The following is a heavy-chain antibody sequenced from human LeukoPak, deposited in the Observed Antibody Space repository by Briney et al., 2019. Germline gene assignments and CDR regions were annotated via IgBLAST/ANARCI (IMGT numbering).Heavy chain of an antibody. D-gene: IGHD3-9*01. CDR1: GFTFSTYW. J-gene: IGHJ4*02. CDR3: ASEKYYDILTGYYKRGTDY. V-gene: IGHV3-7*04. CDR2: IKQDGSEK. Sequence: PGGSLRLSCAASGFTFSTYWMSWVRQAPGKGLEWVANIKQDGSEKYYVDSVKGRFTISRDNAKNSLYLQMNSLRAEDTAVYYCASEKYYDILTGYYKRGTDYWGQGTLVTVSS.